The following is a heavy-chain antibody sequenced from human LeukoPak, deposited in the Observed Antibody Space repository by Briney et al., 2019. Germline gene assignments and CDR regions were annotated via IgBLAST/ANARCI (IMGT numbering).Heavy chain of an antibody. V-gene: IGHV1-46*01. CDR1: GYTFSGFY. CDR2: IKVSGGRT. CDR3: AREPPESYYFDN. J-gene: IGHJ4*02. Sequence: ASVKVSCKASGYTFSGFYVHWVRQAPGQGLEWMGIIKVSGGRTEYAQKFQGRVTVTRDMSTSTVYMELNNLRSEDKAVYYCAREPPESYYFDNWGQGTLVTVSS.